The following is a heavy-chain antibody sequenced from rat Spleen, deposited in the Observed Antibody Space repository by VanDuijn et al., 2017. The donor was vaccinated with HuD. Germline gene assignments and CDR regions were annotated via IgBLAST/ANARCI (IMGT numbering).Heavy chain of an antibody. Sequence: EVHLQESGPGLVKPSQSLSLTCSVTGYSITSNYWGWIRKFPGNKMEWMGYISYSGSTGYNPSLKSRISITRDTSKNQFFLQLNSVTTEDSATYYCTRGIRRVYWYFDFWSPGTMVTVSS. CDR3: TRGIRRVYWYFDF. CDR1: GYSITSNY. D-gene: IGHD1-11*01. CDR2: ISYSGST. V-gene: IGHV3-1*01. J-gene: IGHJ1*01.